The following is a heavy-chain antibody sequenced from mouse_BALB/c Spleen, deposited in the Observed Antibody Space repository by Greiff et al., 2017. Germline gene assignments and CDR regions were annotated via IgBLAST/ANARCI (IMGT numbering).Heavy chain of an antibody. V-gene: IGHV5-6-5*01. Sequence: EVKLMESGGGLVKPGGSLKLSCAASGFTFSSYAMSWVRQTPEKRLEWVASISSGGSTYYPDSVKGRFTISRDNARNILYLQMSSLRSEDTAMYYCANNDYGYYYFDYWGQGTTPTVSS. D-gene: IGHD1-2*01. CDR1: GFTFSSYA. CDR3: ANNDYGYYYFDY. CDR2: ISSGGST. J-gene: IGHJ2*01.